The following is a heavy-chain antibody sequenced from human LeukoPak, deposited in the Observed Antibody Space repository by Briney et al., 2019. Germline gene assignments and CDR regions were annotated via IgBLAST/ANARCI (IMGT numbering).Heavy chain of an antibody. CDR3: ARRTFYSGYGPPSYGMDV. D-gene: IGHD5-12*01. J-gene: IGHJ6*02. CDR1: GASISSYY. Sequence: SETLSLICTVSGASISSYYWSWIRQPPGKGLEWIGYIYYSGSTNYNPSLKSRVTISVDTSKNQFSLYLSSVTAADTAVYYCARRTFYSGYGPPSYGMDVWGQGTTVTVSS. CDR2: IYYSGST. V-gene: IGHV4-59*08.